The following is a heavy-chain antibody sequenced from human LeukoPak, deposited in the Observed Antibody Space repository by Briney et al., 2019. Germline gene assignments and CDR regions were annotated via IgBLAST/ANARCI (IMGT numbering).Heavy chain of an antibody. D-gene: IGHD5-12*01. Sequence: GGSLRLSCAASGFSLSGYWMTWVHQAPGKGLEWVARLHADGSEMYYVDSVKGRFTISRDNAKNSLYLQVNSLRVEDTAVYYCARGGYSFDYLGQGTLVTVSS. CDR1: GFSLSGYW. CDR3: ARGGYSFDY. J-gene: IGHJ4*02. CDR2: LHADGSEM. V-gene: IGHV3-7*01.